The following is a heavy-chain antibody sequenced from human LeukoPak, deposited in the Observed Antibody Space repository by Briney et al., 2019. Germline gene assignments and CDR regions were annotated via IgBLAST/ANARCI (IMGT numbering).Heavy chain of an antibody. CDR2: IWYDGSNK. D-gene: IGHD4-17*01. V-gene: IGHV3-33*01. CDR3: ARDGASEFGDYENWFDP. CDR1: GFTFSSYG. J-gene: IGHJ5*02. Sequence: PGRSLRLSCAASGFTFSSYGMHWVRQAPGKGLEWVAVIWYDGSNKYYADSVKGRFTISRDNSKNTLYLQMNSLRAEDTAVYYCARDGASEFGDYENWFDPWGQGTLVTVSS.